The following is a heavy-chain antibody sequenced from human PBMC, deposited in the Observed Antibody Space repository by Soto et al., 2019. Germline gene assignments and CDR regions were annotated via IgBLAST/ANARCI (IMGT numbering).Heavy chain of an antibody. Sequence: SETLSLTCTVSGGSISSGDYYWSWIRQPPGKGLEWIGYIYYSGSTNYNPSLKSRVTISVDTSKNQFSLKLSSVTAADTAVYYCARDSEVYDSSGYYIHYFDYWGQGTLVTVSS. CDR3: ARDSEVYDSSGYYIHYFDY. D-gene: IGHD3-22*01. J-gene: IGHJ4*02. V-gene: IGHV4-61*08. CDR1: GGSISSGDYY. CDR2: IYYSGST.